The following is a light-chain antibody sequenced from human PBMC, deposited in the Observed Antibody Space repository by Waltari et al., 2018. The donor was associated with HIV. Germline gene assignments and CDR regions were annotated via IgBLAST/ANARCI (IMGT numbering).Light chain of an antibody. CDR1: SGSVSTSYY. Sequence: QTVVTQEPSFSVSPGGTVTLTCGLSSGSVSTSYYPSWYQQTPGQSPRPLLSSTNTRSFWVPDRFSGSILGNQAALTITGAQADDESDYYCVLYMGSGICFFGGGTKLTVL. CDR2: STN. J-gene: IGLJ2*01. CDR3: VLYMGSGICF. V-gene: IGLV8-61*01.